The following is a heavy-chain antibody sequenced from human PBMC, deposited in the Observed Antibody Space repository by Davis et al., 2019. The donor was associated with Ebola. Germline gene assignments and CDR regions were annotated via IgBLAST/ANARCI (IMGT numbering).Heavy chain of an antibody. CDR1: GYTFTSYA. CDR2: INAGNGNT. V-gene: IGHV1-3*01. Sequence: ASVKVSCKASGYTFTSYAMHWVRQAPGQRLEWMGWINAGNGNTKYSQKFQGRVTITRDTSASTAYMELSSLRSEDTAVYYCARGSMERPTSLGYWGQGTLVTVSS. CDR3: ARGSMERPTSLGY. D-gene: IGHD1-1*01. J-gene: IGHJ4*02.